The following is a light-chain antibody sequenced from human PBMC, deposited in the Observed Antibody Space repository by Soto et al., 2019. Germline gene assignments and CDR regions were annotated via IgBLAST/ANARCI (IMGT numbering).Light chain of an antibody. CDR3: CSFAGDPYV. CDR2: DVN. CDR1: SSDVGGYNY. Sequence: QSALTQPRSVSGSPGQSVAISCTGTSSDVGGYNYVSWYQQHPGKAPKLMICDVNKRPSGVPDRFSGSKSGNTASLTISGLQAEDEADYYCCSFAGDPYVFGTGTKLTVL. J-gene: IGLJ1*01. V-gene: IGLV2-11*01.